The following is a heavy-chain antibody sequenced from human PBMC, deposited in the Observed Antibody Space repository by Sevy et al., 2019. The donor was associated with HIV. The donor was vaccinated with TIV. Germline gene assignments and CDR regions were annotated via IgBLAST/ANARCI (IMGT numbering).Heavy chain of an antibody. D-gene: IGHD3-22*01. CDR1: GYTFTSYG. V-gene: IGHV1-18*01. Sequence: ASVKVSCKASGYTFTSYGINWVRQAPGQGLEWMGWISAYSGNTNYAQNLQGRVTMTTDTFTRTAYMGLRSLTSDDTAVYYCARDQYDSSGYYYSYYGMDVWGQGTTVTVSS. CDR2: ISAYSGNT. CDR3: ARDQYDSSGYYYSYYGMDV. J-gene: IGHJ6*02.